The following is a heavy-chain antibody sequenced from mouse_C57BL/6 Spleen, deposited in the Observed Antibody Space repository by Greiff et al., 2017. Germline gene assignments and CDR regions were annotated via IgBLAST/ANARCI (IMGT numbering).Heavy chain of an antibody. CDR1: GFTFSNYW. J-gene: IGHJ3*01. CDR2: IRLKSDNYAT. Sequence: EVQLQQSGGGLVQPGGSMKLSCVASGFTFSNYWMNWVRQSPEKGLEWVAQIRLKSDNYATHYAESVKGRFTISRDDSKSSVYLQMNNLRAEDTGIYYCTAGYGNSFAYWGQGTLVTVSA. D-gene: IGHD2-1*01. V-gene: IGHV6-3*01. CDR3: TAGYGNSFAY.